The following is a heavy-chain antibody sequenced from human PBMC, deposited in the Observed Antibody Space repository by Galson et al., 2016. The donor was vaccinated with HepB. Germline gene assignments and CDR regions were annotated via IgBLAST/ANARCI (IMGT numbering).Heavy chain of an antibody. V-gene: IGHV3-48*01. Sequence: SLRLSCAGSGFTLSRHSMNWVRQAPGKGLEWISYISNTSTTKYYADSVKGRFTISRDNAKNSLYLQMNSLRAEDTAVYYCARAYYYGMDVWGQGTTVTVSS. CDR3: ARAYYYGMDV. CDR1: GFTLSRHS. CDR2: ISNTSTTK. J-gene: IGHJ6*02.